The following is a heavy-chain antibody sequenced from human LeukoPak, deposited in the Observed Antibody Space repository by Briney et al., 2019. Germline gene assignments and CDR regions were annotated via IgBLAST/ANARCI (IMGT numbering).Heavy chain of an antibody. V-gene: IGHV4-4*07. J-gene: IGHJ5*02. CDR1: GGSISSYY. Sequence: NPSETLPLTCTVSGGSISSYYWSWIRQPAGKGLEWIGRIYTSGSTNYNPSLKSRVTMSVDTSKNQFSLKLSSVTAADTAVYYCAREGNLRQWLVRAEPNPFDPWGQGTLVTVSS. CDR2: IYTSGST. D-gene: IGHD6-19*01. CDR3: AREGNLRQWLVRAEPNPFDP.